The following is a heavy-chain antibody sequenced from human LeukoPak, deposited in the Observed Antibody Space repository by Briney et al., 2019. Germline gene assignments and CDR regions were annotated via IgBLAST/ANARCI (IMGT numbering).Heavy chain of an antibody. V-gene: IGHV7-4-1*02. CDR1: GYTFTSSA. Sequence: ASAKVSCKASGYTFTSSAINWGRQAPGQGLEWRGRINTNTGNPTYAQAFTGRFFFSLDTSVSTAYLQISSLKAEDTAVYYCARDTFLGYCSDGSCYGRQTNAFDIWGQGTMVTVSS. J-gene: IGHJ3*02. D-gene: IGHD2-15*01. CDR3: ARDTFLGYCSDGSCYGRQTNAFDI. CDR2: INTNTGNP.